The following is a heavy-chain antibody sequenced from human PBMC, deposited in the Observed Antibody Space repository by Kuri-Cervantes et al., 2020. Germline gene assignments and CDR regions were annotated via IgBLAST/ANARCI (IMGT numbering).Heavy chain of an antibody. J-gene: IGHJ6*03. CDR1: SGSVTGTVYN. D-gene: IGHD3-22*01. CDR3: ARDDDTDYYYYYMDV. CDR2: FYHSGST. V-gene: IGHV4-39*07. Sequence: SETLSLTCTVSSGSVTGTVYNWAWIRQSPGKGLEWIASFYHSGSTYHNPSLKSRVTTSVDTSKNQFSLKLSSVTAVDTAVYYCARDDDTDYYYYYMDVWGKGTTVTVSS.